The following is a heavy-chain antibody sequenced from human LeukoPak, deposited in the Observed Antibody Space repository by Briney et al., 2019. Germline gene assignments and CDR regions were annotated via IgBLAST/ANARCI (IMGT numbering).Heavy chain of an antibody. Sequence: GGSLRLSCAASGFTFSSYGMHWVRQAPGKGLEWVAVISYDGSNKYYADSVKGRFTISRDNSKNTPYLQMNSLRAEDTAVYYCAILTVTTKDYFDYWGQGTLVTVSS. J-gene: IGHJ4*02. D-gene: IGHD4-17*01. CDR1: GFTFSSYG. V-gene: IGHV3-30*03. CDR3: AILTVTTKDYFDY. CDR2: ISYDGSNK.